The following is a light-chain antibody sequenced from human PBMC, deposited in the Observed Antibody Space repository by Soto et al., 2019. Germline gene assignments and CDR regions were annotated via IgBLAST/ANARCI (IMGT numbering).Light chain of an antibody. V-gene: IGKV1-39*01. CDR1: QNIRSY. CDR3: QQGYSSRWT. J-gene: IGKJ1*01. Sequence: DLQMTQSPSSLSASVGDRVTITCRASQNIRSYLNWYQQKPGKAPQLLIYATSSLQTGVPSRFSASESGTDFSLVISDLQPEDSATYYCQQGYSSRWTSGRGTKVEI. CDR2: ATS.